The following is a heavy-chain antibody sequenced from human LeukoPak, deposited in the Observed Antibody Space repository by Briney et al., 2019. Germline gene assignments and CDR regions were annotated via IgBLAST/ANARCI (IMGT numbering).Heavy chain of an antibody. Sequence: PSETLSLTCTVSGGSISSYYWSWIRQPAGKGLEWIGRIYTSGITNYNPSLKSRVTISVDTSKNQFSLKLTSVTASDTAVYYCARLPDPWGQGTLVTVSS. CDR1: GGSISSYY. CDR3: ARLPDP. CDR2: IYTSGIT. V-gene: IGHV4-4*07. J-gene: IGHJ5*02.